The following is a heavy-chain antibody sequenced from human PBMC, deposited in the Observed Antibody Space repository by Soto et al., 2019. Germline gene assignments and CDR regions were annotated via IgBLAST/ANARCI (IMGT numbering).Heavy chain of an antibody. CDR2: MRPKANRYAT. D-gene: IGHD3-10*01. V-gene: IGHV3-73*02. J-gene: IGHJ6*02. CDR3: TSGRRDV. CDR1: GLAFSGSA. Sequence: EVQLVQSGGGLVQPGGSLKLSCAAFGLAFSGSAVHWVRQACGKGLEWVGRMRPKANRYATTYAGTVKGRLTISRDDSKNIVYPQMNSLKSESTAVYFCTSGRRDVLGQGTTVTVSS.